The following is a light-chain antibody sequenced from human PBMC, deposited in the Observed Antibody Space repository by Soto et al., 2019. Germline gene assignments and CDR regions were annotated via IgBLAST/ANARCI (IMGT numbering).Light chain of an antibody. Sequence: ENVLTQSPGTLSLSPGERATLSCRASRGISSSYLAWYQQKTGQAPRLLIYGVSSRATGIPDRFSGSGSGTDFTLSISRLEPEDFAVYYCQQYDSSPLTFGQGTKVDIK. CDR2: GVS. CDR1: RGISSSY. V-gene: IGKV3-20*01. CDR3: QQYDSSPLT. J-gene: IGKJ1*01.